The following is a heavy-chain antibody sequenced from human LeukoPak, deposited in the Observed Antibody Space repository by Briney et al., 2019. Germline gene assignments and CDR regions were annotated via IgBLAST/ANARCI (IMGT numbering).Heavy chain of an antibody. CDR3: ARAYYGSGSYYSPDY. CDR1: GYTFTIYG. J-gene: IGHJ4*02. D-gene: IGHD3-10*01. CDR2: ISAYNGNT. Sequence: ASVKVSFKASGYTFTIYGISWVRQAPGQGLEWMGWISAYNGNTNYAQKLQGRVTMTTDTSTSTAYIDLRSLRSDDTAVYYCARAYYGSGSYYSPDYWGQGTLVTVSS. V-gene: IGHV1-18*01.